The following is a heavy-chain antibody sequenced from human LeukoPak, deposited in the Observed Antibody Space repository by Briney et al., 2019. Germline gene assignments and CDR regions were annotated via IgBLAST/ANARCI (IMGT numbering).Heavy chain of an antibody. CDR3: ARDAQWLLVF. V-gene: IGHV1-69*04. CDR1: GGTLSRYA. J-gene: IGHJ4*02. D-gene: IGHD6-19*01. CDR2: IIPILGIA. Sequence: ASVKVSCKASGGTLSRYAISWVRQAPGQGLEWMGRIIPILGIANYAQKFQGRVTITADKSTSTAYMELSSLRSEDTAVYYCARDAQWLLVFWGQGTLVTVSS.